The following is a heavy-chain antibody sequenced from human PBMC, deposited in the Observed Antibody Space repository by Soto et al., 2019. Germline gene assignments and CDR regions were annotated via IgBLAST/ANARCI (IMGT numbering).Heavy chain of an antibody. CDR3: AREVGATYYYYGMDV. D-gene: IGHD1-26*01. V-gene: IGHV1-2*04. CDR2: INPNSGGT. CDR1: GYTFTGYY. J-gene: IGHJ6*02. Sequence: ASVKVSCKASGYTFTGYYMQWVRQAPGQGLEWMGWINPNSGGTNYAQKFQGWVTMTRDTSISTAYMELSRLRSDDTAVYYCAREVGATYYYYGMDVWGQGTTVTVSS.